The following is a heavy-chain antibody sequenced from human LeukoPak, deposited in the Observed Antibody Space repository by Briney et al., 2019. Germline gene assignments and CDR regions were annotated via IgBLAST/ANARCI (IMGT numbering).Heavy chain of an antibody. CDR1: GGAIISSSFY. Sequence: PSETLSLTCTVSGGAIISSSFYWVWIRQPPGRGLEWIGSIYSSGGTYYNPTVNTRATISVDTSKPELSLELSSVTAADTSMYYCARLYYSDSAFDYWGQGTLVTVSS. V-gene: IGHV4-39*07. CDR2: IYSSGGT. CDR3: ARLYYSDSAFDY. D-gene: IGHD3-10*01. J-gene: IGHJ4*01.